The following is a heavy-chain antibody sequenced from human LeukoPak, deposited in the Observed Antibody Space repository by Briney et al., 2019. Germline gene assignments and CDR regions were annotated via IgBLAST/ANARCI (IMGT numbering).Heavy chain of an antibody. CDR3: ARAEITYYDSSGYPRGAFDI. J-gene: IGHJ3*02. V-gene: IGHV4-59*01. CDR2: IYYSGST. D-gene: IGHD3-22*01. CDR1: GGSISSYY. Sequence: PSETLSLTCTVSGGSISSYYWSWIRQPPGKGLEWIGYIYYSGSTNYNPSLKSRVTISVDTSKNQFSLKLSSVTAADTAVYYCARAEITYYDSSGYPRGAFDIWGQGTMVTVSS.